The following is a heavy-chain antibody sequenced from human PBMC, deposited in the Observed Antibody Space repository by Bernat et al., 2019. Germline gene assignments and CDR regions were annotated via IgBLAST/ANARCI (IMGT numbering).Heavy chain of an antibody. CDR1: GYTLTELS. Sequence: QVQLVQSGAEVKKPGASVKVSCKVSGYTLTELSMHWVRQAPGKGLEWMGGFDPEDGETIYAQKFQGRVTMTEETSTDTAYMELSSLRSEDTAVYYCATDRGVATTNYYYGMDVWGQGTTVTVSS. CDR2: FDPEDGET. J-gene: IGHJ6*02. CDR3: ATDRGVATTNYYYGMDV. V-gene: IGHV1-24*01. D-gene: IGHD5-12*01.